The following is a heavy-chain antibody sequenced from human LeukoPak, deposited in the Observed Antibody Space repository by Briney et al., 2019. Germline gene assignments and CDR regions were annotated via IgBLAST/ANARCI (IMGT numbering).Heavy chain of an antibody. Sequence: GGSLRLSCAASGFTLTSHAMSWVRQAPGKGLEWVSIISGSGDSTYYADSVKGRFTISRDNSKNTLYLQMNSLRADDTAVYYCAKESGYDVDFDYWGQGTLVTVSS. CDR2: ISGSGDST. D-gene: IGHD5-12*01. J-gene: IGHJ4*02. CDR3: AKESGYDVDFDY. CDR1: GFTLTSHA. V-gene: IGHV3-23*01.